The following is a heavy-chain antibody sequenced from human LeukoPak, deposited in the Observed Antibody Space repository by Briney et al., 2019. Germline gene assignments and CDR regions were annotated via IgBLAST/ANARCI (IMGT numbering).Heavy chain of an antibody. CDR1: GFTFSSYA. D-gene: IGHD6-13*01. CDR3: ARDDSHSSSWYPSRYYYYGMDV. Sequence: PGGSLRLSCAASGFTFSSYAMHWVRQAPGKGLEWVAVIWYDGSNKYYADSVKGRFTISRDNSKNTLYLQMNSLRAEDTAVYYCARDDSHSSSWYPSRYYYYGMDVWGQGTTVTVSS. V-gene: IGHV3-33*01. CDR2: IWYDGSNK. J-gene: IGHJ6*02.